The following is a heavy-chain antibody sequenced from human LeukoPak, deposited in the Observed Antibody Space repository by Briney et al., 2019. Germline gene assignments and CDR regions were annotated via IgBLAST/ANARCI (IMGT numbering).Heavy chain of an antibody. Sequence: SETLSLTCTVSGGSISSYYWSWIRQSPGKGLEWIGYIYCSGSTNYNPSLKSRVTISVDTSKNQFSLKLSSVTAADTAVYYCARDLRYCSSTSCYHSDAFDIWGQGTMVTVSS. CDR2: IYCSGST. CDR1: GGSISSYY. V-gene: IGHV4-59*01. D-gene: IGHD2-2*01. J-gene: IGHJ3*02. CDR3: ARDLRYCSSTSCYHSDAFDI.